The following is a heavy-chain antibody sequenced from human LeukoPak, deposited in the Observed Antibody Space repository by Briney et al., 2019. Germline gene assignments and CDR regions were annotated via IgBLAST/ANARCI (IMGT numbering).Heavy chain of an antibody. J-gene: IGHJ3*02. CDR3: AGPQAGAAFEI. CDR2: INHSGGT. Sequence: PSETLSLTCAVYGGSFSAYSWTSIRQPPGKGLEWIGEINHSGGTNHNPSLKSRVSISRDSSKNQIFLKLRSVTAADTAVYYCAGPQAGAAFEIWSQGTMVTVSS. V-gene: IGHV4-34*01. D-gene: IGHD6-13*01. CDR1: GGSFSAYS.